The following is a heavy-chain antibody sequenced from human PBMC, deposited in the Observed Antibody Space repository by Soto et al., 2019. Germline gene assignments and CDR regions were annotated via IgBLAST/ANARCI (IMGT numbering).Heavy chain of an antibody. V-gene: IGHV4-34*01. CDR2: INHSGST. Sequence: SETLSLTCAVYGGSFSGYYWSWIRQPPGKGLEWIGEINHSGSTNYNPSLKSRVAISVDTSKNHFALKLSSVTAADTAVYYCARRGSRYYYGSGSYFNQAGNFDYWGQGTLVTVSS. CDR1: GGSFSGYY. D-gene: IGHD3-10*01. J-gene: IGHJ4*02. CDR3: ARRGSRYYYGSGSYFNQAGNFDY.